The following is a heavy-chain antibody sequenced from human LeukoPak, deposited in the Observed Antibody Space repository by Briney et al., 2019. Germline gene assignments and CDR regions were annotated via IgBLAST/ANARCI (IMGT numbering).Heavy chain of an antibody. J-gene: IGHJ3*02. CDR2: IYTSGST. Sequence: SETLSLTCTVSGGSISSGRYYWSWIRQPAGKGLEWIGRIYTSGSTNYNPSLKSRVTISVDTSKNQFSLKLSSVTAADAAVYYCARDTGYCSSTSCYRPVDIWGQGTMVTVSS. D-gene: IGHD2-2*02. CDR1: GGSISSGRYY. CDR3: ARDTGYCSSTSCYRPVDI. V-gene: IGHV4-61*02.